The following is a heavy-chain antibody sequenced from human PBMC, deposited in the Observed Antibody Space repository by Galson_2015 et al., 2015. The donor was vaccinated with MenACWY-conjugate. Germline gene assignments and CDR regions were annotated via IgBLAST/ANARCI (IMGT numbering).Heavy chain of an antibody. D-gene: IGHD1-26*01. CDR2: IKQDGSVK. V-gene: IGHV3-7*03. J-gene: IGHJ4*02. CDR3: AKDQGGSYSYYFDY. Sequence: SLRLSCAASGFTFNNYWMSWVRQAPGKGLEWVANIKQDGSVKYYVDSVKGRLTISRDNAKNSLHLQMDSLRAEDSADYYCAKDQGGSYSYYFDYWGQGTLVTVSS. CDR1: GFTFNNYW.